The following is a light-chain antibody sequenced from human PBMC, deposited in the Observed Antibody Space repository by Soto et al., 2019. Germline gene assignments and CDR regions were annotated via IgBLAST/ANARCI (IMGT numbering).Light chain of an antibody. CDR2: GNN. CDR3: QSYDSSLSGWG. Sequence: QSVLTQPPSVSGAPGQRVTISCTGSSSNIGAGYDVHWYQQLPGTAPKLLIFGNNNRPSGVPDRFSGSKSGTSASLAITGLQADDEADYYCQSYDSSLSGWGFGGGTKLTVL. CDR1: SSNIGAGYD. V-gene: IGLV1-40*01. J-gene: IGLJ3*02.